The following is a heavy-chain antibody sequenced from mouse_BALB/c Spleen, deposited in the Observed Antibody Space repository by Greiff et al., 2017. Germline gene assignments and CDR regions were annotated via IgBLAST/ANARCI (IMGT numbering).Heavy chain of an antibody. Sequence: DVMLVESGGDLVKPGGSLKLSCAASGFTFSSYGMSWVRQTPDKRLEWVATISSGGSYTYYPDSVKGRFTISRDNAKNTLYLQMSSLKSEDTAMYYCARRDNYYFDYWGQGTTLTVSS. CDR3: ARRDNYYFDY. CDR2: ISSGGSYT. CDR1: GFTFSSYG. V-gene: IGHV5-6*02. D-gene: IGHD1-3*01. J-gene: IGHJ2*01.